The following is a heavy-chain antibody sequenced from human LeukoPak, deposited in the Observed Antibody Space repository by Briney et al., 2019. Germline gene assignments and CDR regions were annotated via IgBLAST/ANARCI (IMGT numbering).Heavy chain of an antibody. Sequence: SVKVSCKASGYTFTGHYMHWVRQAPGQGLDGMGRIIPIFGTANYAQKFQDRVTITTDESTSTAYMELSSLRSEDTAVYYCARDRISGDYNYWGQGTLVTVSS. V-gene: IGHV1-69*05. J-gene: IGHJ4*02. CDR2: IIPIFGTA. CDR3: ARDRISGDYNY. D-gene: IGHD4-17*01. CDR1: GYTFTGHY.